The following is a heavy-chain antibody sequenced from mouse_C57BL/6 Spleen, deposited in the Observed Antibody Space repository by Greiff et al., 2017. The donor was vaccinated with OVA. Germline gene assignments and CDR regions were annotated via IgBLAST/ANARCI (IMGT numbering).Heavy chain of an antibody. D-gene: IGHD1-1*01. V-gene: IGHV1-55*01. CDR2: IYPGSGST. CDR1: GYTFTSYW. Sequence: QVQLQQPGAELVKPGASVKMSCKASGYTFTSYWITWVKQRPGQGLEWIGDIYPGSGSTNYNEKFKSQATLTVDTSSSTAYMQLSSVTSEDSAVYYCARYRITTVAFDYWGQGTTLTVSS. J-gene: IGHJ2*01. CDR3: ARYRITTVAFDY.